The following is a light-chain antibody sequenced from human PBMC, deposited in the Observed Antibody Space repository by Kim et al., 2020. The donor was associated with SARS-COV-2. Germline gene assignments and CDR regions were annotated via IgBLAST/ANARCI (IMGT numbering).Light chain of an antibody. CDR1: RSNIGSNA. Sequence: QSVIISCSGSRSNIGSNAVNWYQHVPGTAPKLLMYANNDRPSGVPDRFSASKSDTSAALAISGLQSEDETTYYCAAWDESLDGFLVFGGGTQLTVL. V-gene: IGLV1-44*01. CDR3: AAWDESLDGFLV. CDR2: ANN. J-gene: IGLJ2*01.